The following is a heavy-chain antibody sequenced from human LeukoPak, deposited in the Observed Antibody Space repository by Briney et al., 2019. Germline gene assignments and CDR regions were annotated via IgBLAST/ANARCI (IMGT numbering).Heavy chain of an antibody. CDR1: GFTFSSYA. J-gene: IGHJ4*02. CDR3: AKDGGLWVSAHWGDS. CDR2: ITTSDGNT. V-gene: IGHV3-23*01. D-gene: IGHD7-27*01. Sequence: GGSLRLSCAASGFTFSSYAMSWVRQAPGKGLEWVSIITTSDGNTYYADSVKGRFTVSRDNSKNTLFLQMNSLRAEDTAVYYCAKDGGLWVSAHWGDSWGRGTLVTVSS.